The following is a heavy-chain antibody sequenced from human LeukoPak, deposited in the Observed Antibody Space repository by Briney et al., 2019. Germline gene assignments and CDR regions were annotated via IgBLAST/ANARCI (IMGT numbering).Heavy chain of an antibody. Sequence: SVKVSCKASGGTFSSYAISWVRQAPGQGLEWMGRIIPIFGKENYPQKFQGRVTITTDESTSPDHMELGSLRSEDTAVYYCATNRDCSGGSCYPYYYYYMDVWGKGTTVTVSS. CDR1: GGTFSSYA. CDR2: IIPIFGKE. CDR3: ATNRDCSGGSCYPYYYYYMDV. J-gene: IGHJ6*03. V-gene: IGHV1-69*05. D-gene: IGHD2-15*01.